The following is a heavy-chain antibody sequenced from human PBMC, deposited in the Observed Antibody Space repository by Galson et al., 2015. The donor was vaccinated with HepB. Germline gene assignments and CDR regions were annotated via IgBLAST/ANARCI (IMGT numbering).Heavy chain of an antibody. CDR2: ISDYNGNT. CDR3: ARPSPWERHDAFDI. CDR1: GYTFTSYG. V-gene: IGHV1-18*01. J-gene: IGHJ3*02. D-gene: IGHD1-26*01. Sequence: SVKVSCKASGYTFTSYGISWVRQAPGQGLEWMGWISDYNGNTNYAQKLKGRVTMTTDTSTSTAYMEMRSLRSDDTAVYYCARPSPWERHDAFDIWGQGTMVTVSS.